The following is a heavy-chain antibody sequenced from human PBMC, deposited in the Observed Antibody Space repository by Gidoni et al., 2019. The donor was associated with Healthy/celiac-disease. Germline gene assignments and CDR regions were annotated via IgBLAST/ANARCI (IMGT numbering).Heavy chain of an antibody. CDR2: IRSKANSYAT. CDR3: TRHEQTHPYGMDV. D-gene: IGHD6-13*01. CDR1: GFSFRGSA. J-gene: IGHJ6*02. Sequence: EVQLVESGGGLVQPGGYLKVSCAASGFSFRGSAMPWVRPASGKGLEWVGRIRSKANSYATAYAASVKGRFTISRDDSKNTAYLQMNSLKTEDTAVYYCTRHEQTHPYGMDVWGQGTTVTVSS. V-gene: IGHV3-73*01.